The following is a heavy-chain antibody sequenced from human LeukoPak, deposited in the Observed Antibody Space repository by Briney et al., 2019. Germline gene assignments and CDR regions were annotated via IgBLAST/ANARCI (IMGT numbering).Heavy chain of an antibody. D-gene: IGHD3-22*01. V-gene: IGHV3-33*01. CDR3: ARDSLYDDNGYYHYFDY. CDR2: IWNDASGQ. CDR1: GFSFSTYG. Sequence: GGSLRLSCAASGFSFSTYGMHWVRQAPGKGLEWVAMIWNDASGQHYADSVKGRFTISRDTSKNTLYLQMNSLRAEDTAVYFCARDSLYDDNGYYHYFDYWGQGTLVTVSS. J-gene: IGHJ4*02.